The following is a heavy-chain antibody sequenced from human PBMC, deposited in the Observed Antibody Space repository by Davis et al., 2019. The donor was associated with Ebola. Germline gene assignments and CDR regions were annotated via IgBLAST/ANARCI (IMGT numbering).Heavy chain of an antibody. CDR1: GFTFSNYD. V-gene: IGHV3-13*01. D-gene: IGHD5-18*01. CDR3: ARDGAPPYSYGYYYYYGMDV. J-gene: IGHJ6*02. CDR2: IGTAGDT. Sequence: GESLKISCAASGFTFSNYDMHWVRQATGKGLEWVSAIGTAGDTYYPGSVKGRFTISRENAKNSLYLQMGSLRAEDTAVYYCARDGAPPYSYGYYYYYGMDVWGQGTTVTVSS.